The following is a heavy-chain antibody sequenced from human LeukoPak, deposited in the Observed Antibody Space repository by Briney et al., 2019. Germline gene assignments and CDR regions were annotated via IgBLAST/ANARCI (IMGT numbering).Heavy chain of an antibody. D-gene: IGHD3-10*01. J-gene: IGHJ5*02. CDR1: GFTFSSYG. CDR3: ASPKRGDAILPDH. CDR2: ISYEGSSK. Sequence: GGSLRLSCAASGFTFSSYGMHWVRQAPGKGLEWVAVISYEGSSKYYADSVKGRFTISRDNSKNTLHLQMDSLRDEDTAVYYCASPKRGDAILPDHWGQGTLVTVSS. V-gene: IGHV3-30*03.